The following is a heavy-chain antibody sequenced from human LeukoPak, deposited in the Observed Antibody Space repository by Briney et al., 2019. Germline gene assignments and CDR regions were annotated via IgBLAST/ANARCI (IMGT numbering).Heavy chain of an antibody. V-gene: IGHV3-66*01. CDR2: SDRGGST. CDR3: AKACSGYDSHFDY. Sequence: GGSLRLYCAASGLPHNSYYMSWVRQAPGQGLEWVSVSDRGGSTYYAVSVTGRFTSSRDNSKSTLYLQMNSLRAENRAVYYCAKACSGYDSHFDYWGERTLVTVSS. D-gene: IGHD5-12*01. CDR1: GLPHNSYY. J-gene: IGHJ4*02.